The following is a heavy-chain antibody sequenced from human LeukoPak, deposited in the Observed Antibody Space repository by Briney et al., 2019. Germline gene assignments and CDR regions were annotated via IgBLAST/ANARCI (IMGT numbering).Heavy chain of an antibody. J-gene: IGHJ6*02. Sequence: SETLSLTCAVYGGSFSGYYWSWIRQPPGKGLEWIGEINHSGSTNYNPSLKSRVTISVDTSKNQFSLKLSSVTAADTAVYYCARDKSIAARPRYYGMDVWGQGTTVTVSS. V-gene: IGHV4-34*01. CDR1: GGSFSGYY. CDR3: ARDKSIAARPRYYGMDV. CDR2: INHSGST. D-gene: IGHD6-6*01.